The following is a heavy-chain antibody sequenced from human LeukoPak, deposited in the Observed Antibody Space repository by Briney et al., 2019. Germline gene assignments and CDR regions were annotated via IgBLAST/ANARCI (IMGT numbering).Heavy chain of an antibody. CDR1: GFTFSRYW. V-gene: IGHV3-74*01. Sequence: GESLRLSCAASGFTFSRYWIHWVRQAPGKGLEWVSRINPDGSTTTYADSVKGRFTISRDNSKNTLYLQMNSLRAEDTAVYYCAKETFGGVTGFDYWGQGTLVTVSS. CDR2: INPDGSTT. J-gene: IGHJ4*02. D-gene: IGHD3-16*01. CDR3: AKETFGGVTGFDY.